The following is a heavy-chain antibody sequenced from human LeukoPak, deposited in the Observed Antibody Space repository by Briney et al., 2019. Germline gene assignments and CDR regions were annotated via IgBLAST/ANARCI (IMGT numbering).Heavy chain of an antibody. CDR1: GFTFSSFA. CDR3: AKSPGYYDSSGYLDY. Sequence: GGSLRLSCAVSGFTFSSFAMSWVRQAPGKGLQWVSAISGSGGSTYYADSVKGRFTVSRDDSKNTLYLQMDSLRAEDTAVYYCAKSPGYYDSSGYLDYWGQGTLVTVSS. V-gene: IGHV3-23*01. J-gene: IGHJ4*02. D-gene: IGHD3-22*01. CDR2: ISGSGGST.